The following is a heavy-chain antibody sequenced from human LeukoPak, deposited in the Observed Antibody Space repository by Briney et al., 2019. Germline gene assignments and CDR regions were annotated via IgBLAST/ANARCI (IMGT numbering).Heavy chain of an antibody. CDR1: GFTFSSYA. CDR3: ANSRHYDVIFDY. V-gene: IGHV3-23*01. J-gene: IGHJ4*02. D-gene: IGHD3-22*01. Sequence: PGGSLRLSCAASGFTFSSYAMSWVRQAPGKGLEWVSAISGSGGSTYDADSGKGRFTTSRDNSKTTLYLQMNSLRAEDTAVYYCANSRHYDVIFDYWGQGTLVTVSS. CDR2: ISGSGGST.